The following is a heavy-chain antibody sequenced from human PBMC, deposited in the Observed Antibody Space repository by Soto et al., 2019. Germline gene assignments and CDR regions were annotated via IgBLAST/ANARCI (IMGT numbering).Heavy chain of an antibody. Sequence: QVQLQQWGAGLLKPSETLSLTCAVNGRSFSGYQWTWFRQPPGKGLEWIGEINHSGGTNYNASLESRVTISLDTSKNQFSLRLTSVTAAETAVYYCARGWRAAFDYWGKGTLVTVS. CDR3: ARGWRAAFDY. CDR2: INHSGGT. D-gene: IGHD6-25*01. V-gene: IGHV4-34*01. J-gene: IGHJ4*02. CDR1: GRSFSGYQ.